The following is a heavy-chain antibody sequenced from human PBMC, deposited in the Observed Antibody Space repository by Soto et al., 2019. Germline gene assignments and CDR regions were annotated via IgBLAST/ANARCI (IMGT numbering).Heavy chain of an antibody. Sequence: QVQLVQSGAEVMKPGASVKVSCKASGYTFTSYYMHWVRQAPGQGLERMGIINPSGGSTYYVQNFQGRATMTRDTSTTTVYMELSSLSSEDTAVYYCARWSGVTVPDYWGQGTQVIVSS. J-gene: IGHJ4*02. V-gene: IGHV1-46*03. CDR2: INPSGGST. CDR1: GYTFTSYY. CDR3: ARWSGVTVPDY. D-gene: IGHD2-21*02.